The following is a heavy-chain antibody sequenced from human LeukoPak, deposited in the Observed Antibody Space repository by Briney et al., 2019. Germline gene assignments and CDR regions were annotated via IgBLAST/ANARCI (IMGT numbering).Heavy chain of an antibody. J-gene: IGHJ6*02. CDR3: ARVTESGSYYYYGMDV. CDR1: GYTFTSYG. D-gene: IGHD1-26*01. V-gene: IGHV1-18*01. CDR2: ISAYNGNT. Sequence: GASVKVSCKASGYTFTSYGISWVRQAPGQGLEWMGWISAYNGNTNYAQKLQGRVTMTTDTSTSTAYMELRSLRSDDTAVYYCARVTESGSYYYYGMDVWGQGTTVTVSS.